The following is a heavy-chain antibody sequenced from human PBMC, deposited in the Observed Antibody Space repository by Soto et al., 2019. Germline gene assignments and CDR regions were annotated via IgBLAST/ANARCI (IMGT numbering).Heavy chain of an antibody. Sequence: QVQLVQSGAEVKKPGASVKVSCKASGYTFTSYGISWVRQAPGQGLEWMGWISAYNGNTNYAQKLQGRVTMTTDTSTSTAYMELRSLRSDATAVYYCARHRITMVRGAITYNWFDPWGQGTLVTVSS. CDR1: GYTFTSYG. V-gene: IGHV1-18*01. CDR2: ISAYNGNT. D-gene: IGHD3-10*01. CDR3: ARHRITMVRGAITYNWFDP. J-gene: IGHJ5*02.